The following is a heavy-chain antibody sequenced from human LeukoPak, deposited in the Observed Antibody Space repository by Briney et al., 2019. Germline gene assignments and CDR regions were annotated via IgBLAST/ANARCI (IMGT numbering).Heavy chain of an antibody. J-gene: IGHJ3*02. V-gene: IGHV4-34*01. CDR2: INHSGST. CDR1: GGSFSGYY. CDR3: ARNRRLPQYNWNLGHDAFDI. Sequence: SETLSLTCAVYGGSFSGYYWSWIRQPPGKGLEWIGEINHSGSTNYNPSLKSRVTISVDTSKNQFSLKLSSVTAADTAVYYCARNRRLPQYNWNLGHDAFDIWGQGTMVTVSS. D-gene: IGHD1-7*01.